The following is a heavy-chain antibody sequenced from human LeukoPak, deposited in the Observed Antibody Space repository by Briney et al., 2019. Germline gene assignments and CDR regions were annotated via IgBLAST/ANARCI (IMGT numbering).Heavy chain of an antibody. D-gene: IGHD3-22*01. CDR1: GFTFSSYS. J-gene: IGHJ4*02. V-gene: IGHV3-21*01. CDR3: ARVAPRESYYYDSSGCLDY. Sequence: GGSLRLSCAASGFTFSSYSMNWVRQAPGKGLEWVSSISSSSSSYIYYADSVKGRFTISRDNAKNSLYLQMNSLRAEDTAVYYCARVAPRESYYYDSSGCLDYWGQGTLVTVSS. CDR2: ISSSSSSYI.